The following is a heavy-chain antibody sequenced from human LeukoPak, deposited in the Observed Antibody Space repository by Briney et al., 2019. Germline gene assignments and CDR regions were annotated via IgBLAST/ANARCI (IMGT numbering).Heavy chain of an antibody. CDR2: ITDSGGRT. Sequence: GGSLRLSCAASGXTFSSYAMSWVRQAPGKGLEWVSAITDSGGRTYYADSVKGRFTFSRDNSKNTLYLQMNGLRAEDTAVYYCAKDVRVGASHFDYWGQGTLVTVSS. D-gene: IGHD2/OR15-2a*01. CDR1: GXTFSSYA. J-gene: IGHJ4*02. CDR3: AKDVRVGASHFDY. V-gene: IGHV3-23*01.